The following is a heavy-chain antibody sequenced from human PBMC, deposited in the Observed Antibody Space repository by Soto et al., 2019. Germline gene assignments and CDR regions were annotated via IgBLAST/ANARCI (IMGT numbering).Heavy chain of an antibody. V-gene: IGHV3-30*18. Sequence: QVQLVESGGGVVQPGRSLRFSCAASGVTFSSYGMHWVRQAPGKGLEWVAVISYDGSNKYYADSVKGRFTISRDNSKNTLYLQMNSLRAEDTAVYYCAKDLGSGWYFDYWGQGTLVTVSS. CDR2: ISYDGSNK. CDR3: AKDLGSGWYFDY. J-gene: IGHJ4*02. D-gene: IGHD6-19*01. CDR1: GVTFSSYG.